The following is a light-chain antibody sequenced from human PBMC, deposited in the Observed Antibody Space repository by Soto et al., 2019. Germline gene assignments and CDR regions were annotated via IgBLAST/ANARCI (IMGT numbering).Light chain of an antibody. CDR1: SSDVGTYNY. V-gene: IGLV2-11*01. Sequence: QSALTQPRSVSGPPGQSVSISCSGTSSDVGTYNYVSWYQQHPGKAPKLMIYDVSKRPSGVPDRFSGSKSGNTASLTISGLQAEDEADYYCCSYAGGYTHAVFGGGTMLTVL. J-gene: IGLJ2*01. CDR3: CSYAGGYTHAV. CDR2: DVS.